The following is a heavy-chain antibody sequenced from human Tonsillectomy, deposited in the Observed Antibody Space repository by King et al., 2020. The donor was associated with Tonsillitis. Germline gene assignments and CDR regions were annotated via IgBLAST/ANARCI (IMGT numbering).Heavy chain of an antibody. CDR2: ISSSGSFI. Sequence: EVQLVESGGGLAKPGGSLRLSCAASEFTFSNYGMNWVRQAPGKGLEWVSCISSSGSFIYYADSVKGRFTISRDNAKKSLFLQMNSLRAEDTAVYHCARVGGNTGAFDIWGQGTVVTVSS. J-gene: IGHJ3*02. CDR1: EFTFSNYG. V-gene: IGHV3-21*01. D-gene: IGHD1-26*01. CDR3: ARVGGNTGAFDI.